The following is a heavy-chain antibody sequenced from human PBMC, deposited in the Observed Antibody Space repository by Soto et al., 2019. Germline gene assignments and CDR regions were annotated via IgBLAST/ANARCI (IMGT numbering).Heavy chain of an antibody. V-gene: IGHV3-53*01. Sequence: GDSLKLSCAAPGFCVSRNSMTWVRQAPGKGLEWVSFVYSGGATFYADSVKGRFILSRDDSQNTMYLQMNNLRAEDTAVYYCARVPGRLWGRGT. J-gene: IGHJ4*02. D-gene: IGHD3-10*01. CDR2: VYSGGAT. CDR1: GFCVSRNS. CDR3: ARVPGRL.